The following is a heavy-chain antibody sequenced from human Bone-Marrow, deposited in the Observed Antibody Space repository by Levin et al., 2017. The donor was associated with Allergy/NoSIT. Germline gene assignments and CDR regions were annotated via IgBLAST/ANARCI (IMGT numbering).Heavy chain of an antibody. CDR3: ARHILDSAGISTRTVPYYFDY. CDR2: IFYTGKP. J-gene: IGHJ4*02. CDR1: GGSITNNDYY. D-gene: IGHD6-6*01. Sequence: GSLRLSCTVSGGSITNNDYYWGWIRQPPGKGLEWIASIFYTGKPLYNPSLKSPMTVSVDTSKNQFSLKLNSVTAADTAVYYCARHILDSAGISTRTVPYYFDYWGQGILVTVSS. V-gene: IGHV4-39*01.